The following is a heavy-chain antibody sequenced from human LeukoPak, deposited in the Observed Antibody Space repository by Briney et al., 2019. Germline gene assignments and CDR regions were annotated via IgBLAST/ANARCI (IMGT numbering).Heavy chain of an antibody. V-gene: IGHV1-2*02. J-gene: IGHJ4*02. Sequence: ASVKVSCKASGYTFTSYYMHWVRQAPGQGLEWMGWINPNSGGTNYAQKFQGRVTMTRDTSISTAYMELSRLRSDDTAVYYCARVFNTVVTPFFDYWGQGTLVTVSS. D-gene: IGHD4-23*01. CDR3: ARVFNTVVTPFFDY. CDR1: GYTFTSYY. CDR2: INPNSGGT.